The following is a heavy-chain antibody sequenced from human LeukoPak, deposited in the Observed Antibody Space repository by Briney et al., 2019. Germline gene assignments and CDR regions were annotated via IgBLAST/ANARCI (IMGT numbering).Heavy chain of an antibody. V-gene: IGHV1-69*13. CDR3: ARDITIFGVPTGFDP. CDR1: GGTFSSYA. D-gene: IGHD3-3*01. J-gene: IGHJ5*02. CDR2: IIPIFGTA. Sequence: GASVKVSCKASGGTFSSYAISWVRQAPGRGLEWMGGIIPIFGTANYAQKFQGRVTITADESTSTAYMELSSLRSEDTAVYYCARDITIFGVPTGFDPWGQGTLVTVSS.